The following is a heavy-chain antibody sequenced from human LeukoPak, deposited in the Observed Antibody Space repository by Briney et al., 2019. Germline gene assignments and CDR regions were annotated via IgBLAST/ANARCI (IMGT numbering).Heavy chain of an antibody. CDR3: AREGIVRTYDQ. CDR1: GDSISSYY. CDR2: IYYSGIT. V-gene: IGHV4-59*12. D-gene: IGHD2/OR15-2a*01. J-gene: IGHJ4*02. Sequence: KPSETLSLTCTVSGDSISSYYWYWFRQPPGKELEWIACIYYSGITHYNPSLKSRVTISLDTSKNQFSLRLSSVTAADTAVYYCAREGIVRTYDQWGQGTLVTVSS.